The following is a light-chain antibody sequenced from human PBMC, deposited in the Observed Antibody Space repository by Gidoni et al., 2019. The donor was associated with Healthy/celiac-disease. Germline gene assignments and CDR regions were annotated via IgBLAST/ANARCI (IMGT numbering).Light chain of an antibody. J-gene: IGLJ1*01. V-gene: IGLV2-23*02. Sequence: QSALTQPASVSGSPRQPITLSCTGTSSDVGRYNLVSWYQQHPGKDPKLMIYEVSKRPSGVSNRFSGSKSGNTASLTISGLQAEDEADYYCCSYAGSSPYVFGTGTKVTVL. CDR2: EVS. CDR3: CSYAGSSPYV. CDR1: SSDVGRYNL.